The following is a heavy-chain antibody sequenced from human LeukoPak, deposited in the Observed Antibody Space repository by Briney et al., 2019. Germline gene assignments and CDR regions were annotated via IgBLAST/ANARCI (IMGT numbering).Heavy chain of an antibody. J-gene: IGHJ5*02. D-gene: IGHD3-3*01. CDR3: ARVQRGRVTIFEP. CDR1: AGSISSYY. CDR2: IYHSEST. V-gene: IGHV4-59*01. Sequence: PSETLSLTCTVSAGSISSYYWSWIRQPPGKGLEWIGYIYHSESTNYNPSLKSRVTISVDTSKNQFSLKLSAVNAADTAVYCCARVQRGRVTIFEPWGQGTLVTVSS.